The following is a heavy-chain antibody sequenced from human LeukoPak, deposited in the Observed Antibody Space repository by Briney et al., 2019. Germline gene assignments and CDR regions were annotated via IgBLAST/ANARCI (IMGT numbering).Heavy chain of an antibody. CDR1: GFTFSNSA. V-gene: IGHV3-21*01. CDR2: ISGSGDKV. CDR3: ASFGEYYDYVWGSYRYRLIDY. J-gene: IGHJ4*02. Sequence: GGSLRLSCAASGFTFSNSAMTWVRQAPGKGLEWVSAISGSGDKVHYADSVKGRFTISRDNAKNSLYLQMNSLRAEDTAVYYCASFGEYYDYVWGSYRYRLIDYWGQGTLVTVSS. D-gene: IGHD3-16*02.